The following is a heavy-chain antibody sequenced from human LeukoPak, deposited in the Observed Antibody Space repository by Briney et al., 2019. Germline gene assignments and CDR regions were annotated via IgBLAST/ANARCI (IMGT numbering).Heavy chain of an antibody. Sequence: PGGSLRLSRAASEFNVSNSYMGWVRQAPGKGLEWVSIINNRGNTNHADSVKGRFAISRSKSKNSLFLQMNSLRAEDTAVYYCASAYCCGSGNYDYWGHGTLVTVSS. CDR3: ASAYCCGSGNYDY. CDR2: INNRGNT. J-gene: IGHJ4*01. CDR1: EFNVSNSY. V-gene: IGHV3-66*01. D-gene: IGHD3-10*01.